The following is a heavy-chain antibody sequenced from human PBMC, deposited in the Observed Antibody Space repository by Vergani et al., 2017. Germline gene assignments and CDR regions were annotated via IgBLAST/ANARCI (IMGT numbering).Heavy chain of an antibody. CDR2: INPSGGHT. Sequence: QVQVVQSEAEVKKSGASVKVSCKTSGYTFSNYYMHWVRQAPGQGLEWMGIINPSGGHTNYAQKFQGRVTMTRDTSTSTVYMELSSLRSEDTAIYYCARGDYGSLTGYRYWGQGTLVTVSA. CDR1: GYTFSNYY. V-gene: IGHV1-46*03. D-gene: IGHD3-9*01. J-gene: IGHJ4*02. CDR3: ARGDYGSLTGYRY.